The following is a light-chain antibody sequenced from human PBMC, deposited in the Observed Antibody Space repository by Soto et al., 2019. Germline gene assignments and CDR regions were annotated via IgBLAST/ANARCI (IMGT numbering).Light chain of an antibody. V-gene: IGLV2-14*01. CDR1: SSDVGGYNY. Sequence: QSVLTQPASVCGSPGQSITISCTGTSSDVGGYNYVSWYQRHPGKAPKLMIYDVSNRPSGVSNRFSGSKSGNTASLTISGLQAEDEADYYCSSHTSSSTLSVVFGGGTKVTVL. CDR2: DVS. J-gene: IGLJ2*01. CDR3: SSHTSSSTLSVV.